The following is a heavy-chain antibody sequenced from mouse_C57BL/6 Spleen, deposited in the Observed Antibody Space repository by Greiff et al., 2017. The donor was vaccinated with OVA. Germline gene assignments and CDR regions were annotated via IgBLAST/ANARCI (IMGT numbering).Heavy chain of an antibody. J-gene: IGHJ3*01. V-gene: IGHV1-22*01. CDR3: ARSLYCCGSSPAWFAY. CDR2: INPNNGGT. D-gene: IGHD1-1*01. CDR1: GYTFTDYN. Sequence: EVQLQQSGPELVKPGASVKMSCKASGYTFTDYNMHWVKQSHGKSLEWIGYINPNNGGTSYNQKFKGKATLTVNKSSSTAYMELRSLTSEDSAVYYCARSLYCCGSSPAWFAYWGQGTLVTVSA.